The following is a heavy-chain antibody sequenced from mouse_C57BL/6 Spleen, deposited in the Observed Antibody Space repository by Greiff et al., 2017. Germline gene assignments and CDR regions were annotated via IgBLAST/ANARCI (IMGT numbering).Heavy chain of an antibody. Sequence: EVKLMGSGPELVKPGASVKISCKASGYSFTDYNMNWVKQSNGKSLEWIGVINPNYGTTSYNQKFKGKATLTEDQSSSTAYMELNNRTSEDSTVNYCARFDYDGYFDVWGTGTTVTVSS. D-gene: IGHD2-4*01. J-gene: IGHJ1*03. CDR2: INPNYGTT. V-gene: IGHV1-39*01. CDR1: GYSFTDYN. CDR3: ARFDYDGYFDV.